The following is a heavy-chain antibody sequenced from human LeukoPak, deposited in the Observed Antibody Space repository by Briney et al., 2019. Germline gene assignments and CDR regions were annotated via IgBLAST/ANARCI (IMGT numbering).Heavy chain of an antibody. D-gene: IGHD6-13*01. Sequence: GGSLRLSCAASGFTFSSYAMSWVRQPPGKGLEWVSAINARGGGTYYADSVRGRFTISRDSSKNTLYLQMNSLRAEDTAVYYCAKKNGYSSSYYYYGMDVWGQGTTVTVSS. CDR3: AKKNGYSSSYYYYGMDV. CDR1: GFTFSSYA. CDR2: INARGGGT. V-gene: IGHV3-23*01. J-gene: IGHJ6*02.